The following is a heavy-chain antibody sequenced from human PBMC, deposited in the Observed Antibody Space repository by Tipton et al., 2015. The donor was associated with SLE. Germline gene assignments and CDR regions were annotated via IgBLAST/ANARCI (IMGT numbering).Heavy chain of an antibody. J-gene: IGHJ4*02. CDR1: GFTFSSYA. Sequence: SLRLSCAASGFTFSSYAMHWVRQAPGKGLEWVAVISYDGSNKYYADSVKGRFTISRDNSKNTLYLQMKSLRAEDTAVYYCARELTGESFDYWGQGTLSPSPQ. CDR3: ARELTGESFDY. V-gene: IGHV3-30*04. CDR2: ISYDGSNK. D-gene: IGHD7-27*01.